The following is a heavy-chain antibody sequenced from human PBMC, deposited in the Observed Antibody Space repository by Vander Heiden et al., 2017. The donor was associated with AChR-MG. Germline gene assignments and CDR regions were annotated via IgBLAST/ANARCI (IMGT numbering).Heavy chain of an antibody. CDR1: GFTFSSYA. D-gene: IGHD6-19*01. J-gene: IGHJ4*02. V-gene: IGHV3-30-3*01. Sequence: QVQLVESGGGVVQPGRSLRLSCAASGFTFSSYAMHWVRQAPGKGLEWVAVISYDGSNKYYADSVKGRFTISRDNSKNTLYLQMNSLRAEDTAVYYCARDRGVAGTEVDYWCQGTLVTVSS. CDR3: ARDRGVAGTEVDY. CDR2: ISYDGSNK.